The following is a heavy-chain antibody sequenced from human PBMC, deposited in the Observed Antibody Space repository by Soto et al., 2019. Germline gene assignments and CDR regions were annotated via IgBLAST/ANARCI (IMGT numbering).Heavy chain of an antibody. CDR2: MYHSGHT. D-gene: IGHD2-2*01. CDR1: TGSIRFSKW. CDR3: ARAGVVLVPAAPGAWFAP. J-gene: IGHJ5*02. V-gene: IGHV4-4*02. Sequence: PSELLSLTCAHATGSIRFSKWRPWFRHPPVKGLEWMLEMYHSGHTGYKPSIKSRVTISVDKSRNQFSLKLGSVTAADTAVYYCARAGVVLVPAAPGAWFAPAGHGTLVTVSS.